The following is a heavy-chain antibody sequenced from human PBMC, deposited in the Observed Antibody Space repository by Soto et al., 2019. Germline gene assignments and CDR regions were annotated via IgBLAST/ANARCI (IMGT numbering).Heavy chain of an antibody. D-gene: IGHD6-19*01. Sequence: QGQLVESGGGVVQPGESLKVACAASGFTVATTGMPWVRQAPGKGLELVAMISHSGTSKVYIDSVQGRFTISRDNAKNNLYMQMSSLRPEATAIYYCATDCGSSGWFNWFNPWGQGVLVTVSS. CDR3: ATDCGSSGWFNWFNP. CDR1: GFTVATTG. V-gene: IGHV3-30*03. CDR2: ISHSGTSK. J-gene: IGHJ5*02.